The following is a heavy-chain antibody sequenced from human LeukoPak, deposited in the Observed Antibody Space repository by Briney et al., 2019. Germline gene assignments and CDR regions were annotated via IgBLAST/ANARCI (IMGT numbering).Heavy chain of an antibody. Sequence: GGSLRLTCAASGFTFSSYWMSWVRQAPGKGLEWVANIKQDGSEKYYVDSVKGRFTISRDNAKNSLYLQMNSLRAEDTAVYYCARDEEQLVRGDYMDVWGKGTTVTVSS. CDR3: ARDEEQLVRGDYMDV. V-gene: IGHV3-7*01. CDR2: IKQDGSEK. CDR1: GFTFSSYW. J-gene: IGHJ6*03. D-gene: IGHD6-6*01.